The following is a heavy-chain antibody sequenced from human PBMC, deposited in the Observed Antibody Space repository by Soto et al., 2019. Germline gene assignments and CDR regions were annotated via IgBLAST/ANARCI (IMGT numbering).Heavy chain of an antibody. CDR3: ARPYYDFWSGYYGLGGMDV. J-gene: IGHJ6*02. Sequence: PSETLSLTCTVSGGSISSSSYYWGWIRQPPGKGLEWIGSIYYSGSTYYNPSLKSRVTISVDTSKNQFSLKLSSVTAADTAVYYCARPYYDFWSGYYGLGGMDVWGQGTTVTVYS. V-gene: IGHV4-39*01. D-gene: IGHD3-3*01. CDR2: IYYSGST. CDR1: GGSISSSSYY.